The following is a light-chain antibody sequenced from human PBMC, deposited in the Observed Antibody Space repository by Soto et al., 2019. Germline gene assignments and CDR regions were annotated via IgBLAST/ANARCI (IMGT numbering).Light chain of an antibody. CDR3: SSYAGTYSYV. CDR1: SSDGGGYNH. CDR2: DVT. J-gene: IGLJ1*01. Sequence: QSVLTQPRSVSGSPGQSVTISCTGTSSDGGGYNHVSWYQHRPDRAPKLMIYDVTNRPSGVPERFTGSKSGNTASLTISGLLSDDEADYYCSSYAGTYSYVFRSGTSATVL. V-gene: IGLV2-11*01.